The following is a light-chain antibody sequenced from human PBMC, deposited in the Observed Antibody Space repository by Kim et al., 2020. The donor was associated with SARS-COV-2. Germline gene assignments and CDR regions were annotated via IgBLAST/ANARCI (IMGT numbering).Light chain of an antibody. V-gene: IGLV2-14*03. CDR2: DVS. CDR3: CSYTSTGTYV. J-gene: IGLJ1*01. Sequence: GQSITISCSGTSSDIGAYTYVSCYHQLPGKAPKVLVFDVSNRPSGVSHRFSGSKSGNTASLPISNLWPEDEADYSCCSYTSTGTYVFGTGTKVTVL. CDR1: SSDIGAYTY.